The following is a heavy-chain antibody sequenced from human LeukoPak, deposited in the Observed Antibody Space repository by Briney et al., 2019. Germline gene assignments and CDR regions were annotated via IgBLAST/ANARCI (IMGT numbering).Heavy chain of an antibody. V-gene: IGHV4-4*07. CDR2: IFASGGT. Sequence: SETLSLTCSVSGGCISSFYWSWVRQPAGKGLEWIGRIFASGGTSYNPSLKSRVTISVDKSKNQFSLNLSSVTAADTAVYFCARAWVTGIKNYYYYYMDVWGKGTTVTVSS. CDR1: GGCISSFY. D-gene: IGHD2-21*02. CDR3: ARAWVTGIKNYYYYYMDV. J-gene: IGHJ6*03.